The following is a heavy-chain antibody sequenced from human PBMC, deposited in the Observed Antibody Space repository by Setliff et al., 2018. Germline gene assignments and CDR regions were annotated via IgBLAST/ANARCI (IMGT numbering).Heavy chain of an antibody. D-gene: IGHD2-2*01. J-gene: IGHJ4*02. CDR1: GGSISSSSYY. V-gene: IGHV4-39*01. Sequence: PSETLSLTCTVSGGSISSSSYYWGWIRQPPGKGLEWIGSIYYSGSTYYTPSLKSRATISVDTSRNQFSLKLSSVTAADTAVYYCARVVPAAMYFDYWGQGTPVTVSS. CDR3: ARVVPAAMYFDY. CDR2: IYYSGST.